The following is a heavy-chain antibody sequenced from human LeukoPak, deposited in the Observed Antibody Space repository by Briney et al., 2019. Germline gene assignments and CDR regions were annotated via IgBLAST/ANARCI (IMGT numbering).Heavy chain of an antibody. J-gene: IGHJ5*02. D-gene: IGHD3-22*01. Sequence: ASVKVSCKASGYTFTGYYMHWVRQAPGQGLEWMGWINPNSGGTNYAQKFQGRVTMTRDTSISTAYMELSRLRSDDTAVYYCASYYYDSSGYYVFDPWGQGTLVTVSS. CDR2: INPNSGGT. CDR1: GYTFTGYY. CDR3: ASYYYDSSGYYVFDP. V-gene: IGHV1-2*02.